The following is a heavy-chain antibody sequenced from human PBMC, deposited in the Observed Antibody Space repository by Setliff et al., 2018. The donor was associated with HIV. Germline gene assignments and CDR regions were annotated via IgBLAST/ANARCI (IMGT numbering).Heavy chain of an antibody. CDR2: IDPSDSYV. J-gene: IGHJ2*01. CDR3: ARQGVGIAVAGNRYFDL. CDR1: GYKFTGYW. V-gene: IGHV5-10-1*01. Sequence: GESLKISCKASGYKFTGYWINWVRQMPGKGLEWMGRIDPSDSYVDYSPSFQGHVTISADKSISTAYLQWSSLKASDTAMYYCARQGVGIAVAGNRYFDLWGRGTLVTVSS. D-gene: IGHD6-19*01.